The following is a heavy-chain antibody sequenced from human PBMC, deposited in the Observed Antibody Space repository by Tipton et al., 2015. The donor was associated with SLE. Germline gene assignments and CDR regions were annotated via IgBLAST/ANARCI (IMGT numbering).Heavy chain of an antibody. CDR3: ARHGIAVAGQDY. Sequence: SLRLSCAASGFTFSRSAMHWVRQMPGKGLEWMGRIDPSDSYTNYSPSFQGHVTISADKSISTAYLQWSSLKASDTAMYYCARHGIAVAGQDYWGQGTLVTVSS. D-gene: IGHD6-19*01. J-gene: IGHJ4*02. V-gene: IGHV5-10-1*01. CDR1: GFTFSRSA. CDR2: IDPSDSYT.